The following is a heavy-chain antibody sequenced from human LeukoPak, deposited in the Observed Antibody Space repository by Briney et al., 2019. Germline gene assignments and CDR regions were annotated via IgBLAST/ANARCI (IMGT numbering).Heavy chain of an antibody. J-gene: IGHJ5*02. Sequence: GGPLRLSCAASGIIITSYWMSWVRQTPGKGLEWVANIKQDGSEKNYVDSVKGRFTIFRDNARNALYLQMNSLRAEDTAVYYCASHSYGYNHWGQGTLVIVSS. CDR1: GIIITSYW. CDR3: ASHSYGYNH. D-gene: IGHD3-16*01. CDR2: IKQDGSEK. V-gene: IGHV3-7*01.